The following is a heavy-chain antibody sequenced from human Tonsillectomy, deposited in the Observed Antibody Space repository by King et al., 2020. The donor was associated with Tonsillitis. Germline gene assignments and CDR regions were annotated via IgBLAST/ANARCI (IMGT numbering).Heavy chain of an antibody. D-gene: IGHD5-18*01. CDR2: IIPILGIT. CDR1: GGTLSSYA. Sequence: QLVQSGAEVKKPGSSVKVSCKASGGTLSSYAISWVRQAPGQGLEWMGRIIPILGITNYAQKFQGRVTITADKSTSTVYMELSSLRSEDTAVYYCAREEVRGYSSGWFDPWGQGTLVTVSS. J-gene: IGHJ5*02. V-gene: IGHV1-69*09. CDR3: AREEVRGYSSGWFDP.